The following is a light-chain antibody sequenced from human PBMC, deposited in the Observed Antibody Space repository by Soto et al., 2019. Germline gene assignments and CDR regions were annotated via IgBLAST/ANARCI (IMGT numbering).Light chain of an antibody. Sequence: QSVLTQSPSVSAAPGQKVTISCSGSISNIGNNYVSWYQQLPGTAPKLLIYDNNKRPSGIPDRFSGSKSGTSGTLDITGLQTGDEADYYCATWDGSLPGEVFGGGTKVPVL. CDR3: ATWDGSLPGEV. J-gene: IGLJ2*01. CDR1: ISNIGNNY. CDR2: DNN. V-gene: IGLV1-51*01.